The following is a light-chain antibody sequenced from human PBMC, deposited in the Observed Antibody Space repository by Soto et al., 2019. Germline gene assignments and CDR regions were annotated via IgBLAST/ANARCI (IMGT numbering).Light chain of an antibody. CDR3: SSYTGSSTLVI. CDR2: DVS. J-gene: IGLJ2*01. Sequence: QSVLTQPASVSGSPGQSITISCNGTSSDVGGYNYVSWYQQHPGKAPKLMIYDVSNRPSGVSDRFSGSRSGNTASLAISGLQAEDEAHYFCSSYTGSSTLVIFGGGTKVTVL. V-gene: IGLV2-14*03. CDR1: SSDVGGYNY.